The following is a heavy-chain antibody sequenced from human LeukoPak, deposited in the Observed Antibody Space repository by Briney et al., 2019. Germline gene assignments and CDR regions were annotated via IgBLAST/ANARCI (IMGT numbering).Heavy chain of an antibody. J-gene: IGHJ4*02. CDR3: ARDLVAGSPDYFDY. Sequence: GGSLPLSRLASGFTLRQSPMHWLRPAPAPGLEGVAVLSYDGIIISYADSVKGRFTISRDTSKNTLYLQMNSLRAEDTAVYYCARDLVAGSPDYFDYCGQGTLVTVSS. D-gene: IGHD6-19*01. V-gene: IGHV3-30-3*01. CDR1: GFTLRQSP. CDR2: LSYDGIII.